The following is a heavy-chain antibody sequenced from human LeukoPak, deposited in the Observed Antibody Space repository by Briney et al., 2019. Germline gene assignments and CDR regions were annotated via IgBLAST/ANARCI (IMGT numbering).Heavy chain of an antibody. J-gene: IGHJ4*02. D-gene: IGHD5-18*01. CDR2: INHSGST. CDR1: GGSFSGYY. Sequence: SETLSLACAVDGGSFSGYYWSWIRQPPGKGLEWVGEINHSGSTNYNPCLKSRVTIAVDTSKNQSSLKLSSVTAADTAVYYCARGIDGYSYGYYGYWGQGTLVTVSS. CDR3: ARGIDGYSYGYYGY. V-gene: IGHV4-34*01.